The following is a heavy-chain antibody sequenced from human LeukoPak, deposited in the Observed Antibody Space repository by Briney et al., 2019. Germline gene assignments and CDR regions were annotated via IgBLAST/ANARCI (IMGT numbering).Heavy chain of an antibody. Sequence: GESLKISCKGSGYSFTSYWIGWVRQMPGKGLEWMGIIYPGDSDTRYSPSFQGQVTISADKSTSTAYLQWSSLKASDTAMYYCARQDCSSTSCYTAAYYYGMDVWGQGTTVTVSS. J-gene: IGHJ6*02. CDR1: GYSFTSYW. CDR2: IYPGDSDT. CDR3: ARQDCSSTSCYTAAYYYGMDV. D-gene: IGHD2-2*02. V-gene: IGHV5-51*01.